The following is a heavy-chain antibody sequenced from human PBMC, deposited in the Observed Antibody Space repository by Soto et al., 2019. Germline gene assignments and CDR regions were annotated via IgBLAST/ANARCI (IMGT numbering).Heavy chain of an antibody. V-gene: IGHV3-21*01. CDR3: ARDVFSPPSAYMDV. CDR2: ISSSSSYI. D-gene: IGHD2-2*01. J-gene: IGHJ6*02. Sequence: GGSLRLACAASGFTFSSYSMNWGRQAPGKGLEWVSSISSSSSYIYYADSVKGRFTISRDNAKNSLCLQMNSLRAEDTAVYYCARDVFSPPSAYMDVWGQGTTVTV. CDR1: GFTFSSYS.